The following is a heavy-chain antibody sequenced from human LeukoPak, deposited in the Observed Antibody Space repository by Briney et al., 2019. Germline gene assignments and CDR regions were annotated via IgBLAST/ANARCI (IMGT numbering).Heavy chain of an antibody. Sequence: GASVKVSCKASGYTFTSYDINWVRQATGQGLEWMGWMNPNSGNTGYAQKFQGRVTMTRNTSIGTAYMELSRLRSDDTAVYYCASGSYARDAFDIWGQGTMVTVSS. D-gene: IGHD1-26*01. J-gene: IGHJ3*02. CDR3: ASGSYARDAFDI. CDR2: MNPNSGNT. CDR1: GYTFTSYD. V-gene: IGHV1-8*01.